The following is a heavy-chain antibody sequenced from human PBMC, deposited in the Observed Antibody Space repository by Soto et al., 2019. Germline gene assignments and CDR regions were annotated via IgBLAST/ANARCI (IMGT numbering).Heavy chain of an antibody. CDR3: ARAAPIVVVTAAPDY. CDR2: ISAYNGNT. Sequence: QVQLVQSGAEVKKPGASVKVSCKASGFTFTHYGFSWGRQAPGQGLEWMGWISAYNGNTNYTQILQGRVTMTTDTSTSTAYMEVRSLRSDDTAVYYCARAAPIVVVTAAPDYWGQGTLVTVSS. CDR1: GFTFTHYG. J-gene: IGHJ4*02. D-gene: IGHD2-21*02. V-gene: IGHV1-18*01.